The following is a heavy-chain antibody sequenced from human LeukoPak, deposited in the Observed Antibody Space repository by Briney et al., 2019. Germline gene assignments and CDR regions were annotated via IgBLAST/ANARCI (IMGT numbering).Heavy chain of an antibody. D-gene: IGHD6-13*01. CDR1: GFTFSSYW. CDR3: ARDGAAAGLYFDL. V-gene: IGHV3-7*01. CDR2: IRLDGGEK. Sequence: GGSLRLSCAVSGFTFSSYWMNWVRRAPGKGLEWVASIRLDGGEKSYVDSVKGRFTISRDNTKNSLYLQMSSLRAEDTAVYFCARDGAAAGLYFDLWGQGTLVTVSS. J-gene: IGHJ4*01.